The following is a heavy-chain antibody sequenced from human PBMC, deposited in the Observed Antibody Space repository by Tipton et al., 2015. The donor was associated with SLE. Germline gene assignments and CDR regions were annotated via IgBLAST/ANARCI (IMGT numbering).Heavy chain of an antibody. CDR3: ARQGGWYYWYFDL. D-gene: IGHD6-19*01. J-gene: IGHJ2*01. Sequence: TLSLTCRVSGASISGHYWYWIRQPPGKGLEWIGSIYYSGSNHYNPSLKSRVTISVDTSKNQFSLKLSSVTAADTAVYYCARQGGWYYWYFDLWGRGTLVTVSS. CDR1: GASISGHY. V-gene: IGHV4-59*08. CDR2: IYYSGSN.